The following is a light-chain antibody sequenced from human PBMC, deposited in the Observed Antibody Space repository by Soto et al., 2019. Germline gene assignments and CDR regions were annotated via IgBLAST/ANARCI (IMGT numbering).Light chain of an antibody. CDR2: VAS. Sequence: AIQMTQSPSSLSASVGDRVTITCRASQDIRRDLGLYQQKPGKAPKLLIYVASNLQTGVPSRFSGSGSGTDFTLTISSLQPEDFATYYCLQDDTYPLTFGGGTKVEIK. J-gene: IGKJ4*01. CDR1: QDIRRD. CDR3: LQDDTYPLT. V-gene: IGKV1-6*01.